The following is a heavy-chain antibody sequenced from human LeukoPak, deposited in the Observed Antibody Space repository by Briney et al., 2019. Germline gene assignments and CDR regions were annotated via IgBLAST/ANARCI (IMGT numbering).Heavy chain of an antibody. Sequence: EASVKVSCKSSGGPFHTYAISLVRLVPGQGLEWMGRVVPASEISTYAQKFLGRVTITADYSASTVYMELSGLRSDDTATYYCARVGYTRGPLPYGMDVWGQGTTVTV. V-gene: IGHV1-69*04. D-gene: IGHD3-16*02. CDR2: VVPASEIS. J-gene: IGHJ6*02. CDR1: GGPFHTYA. CDR3: ARVGYTRGPLPYGMDV.